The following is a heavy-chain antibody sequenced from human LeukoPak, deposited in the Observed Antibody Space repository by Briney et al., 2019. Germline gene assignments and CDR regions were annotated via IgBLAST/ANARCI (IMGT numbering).Heavy chain of an antibody. CDR1: GFTFSNYN. V-gene: IGHV3-21*01. Sequence: PGGSLRLSCAASGFTFSNYNMNWVRQAPGKGLEWVSSISSSSSYIYYADSVKGRFTISRDNAKKSLFLQMNSLRVEDTAVYYCARDGSRHCSGGTCSHFAYWGQGTLVTVSS. D-gene: IGHD2-15*01. CDR3: ARDGSRHCSGGTCSHFAY. J-gene: IGHJ4*02. CDR2: ISSSSSYI.